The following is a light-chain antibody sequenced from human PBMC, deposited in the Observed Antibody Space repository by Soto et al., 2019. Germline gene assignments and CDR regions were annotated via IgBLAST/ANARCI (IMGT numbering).Light chain of an antibody. V-gene: IGKV1-39*01. Sequence: DLQMTQSPSCFSAFVGDRFTITCRASQRVERYLNWYHQKPGRAPNLLIYAASNLQSGVPSRFSGGGSGADFTLTTSGLKPEDSATYFCQQTYISPWTFGQGTKVDIK. CDR2: AAS. CDR1: QRVERY. CDR3: QQTYISPWT. J-gene: IGKJ1*01.